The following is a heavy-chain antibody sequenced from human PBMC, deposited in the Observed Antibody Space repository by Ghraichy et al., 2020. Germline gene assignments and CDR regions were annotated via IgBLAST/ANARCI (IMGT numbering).Heavy chain of an antibody. V-gene: IGHV3-53*01. Sequence: GGSLRLSCAASDFTVSNNYMSWFRLAPGKGLEWVSVIYSGGGTVSADSVKGRFTISRDYSQNPLYLHMSSLRAEDTAVYYFAGGPGGYYVPWGQGTQVTFSS. CDR1: DFTVSNNY. CDR3: AGGPGGYYVP. CDR2: IYSGGGT. J-gene: IGHJ5*02. D-gene: IGHD3-3*01.